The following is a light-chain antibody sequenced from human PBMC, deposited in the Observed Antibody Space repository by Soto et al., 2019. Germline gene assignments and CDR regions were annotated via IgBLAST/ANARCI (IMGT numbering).Light chain of an antibody. J-gene: IGKJ1*01. CDR3: KWNESVPRT. CDR1: QSVSSSY. Sequence: GVSKWSADLPMSKGERATLSCRASQSVSSSYLAWYQQRPGQAPRLLIYGASGRATGIPDRFRGSGSGTDFTLTFSSRGPVAFLVYSSKWNESVPRTCAQGTRWIS. V-gene: IGKV3-20*01. CDR2: GAS.